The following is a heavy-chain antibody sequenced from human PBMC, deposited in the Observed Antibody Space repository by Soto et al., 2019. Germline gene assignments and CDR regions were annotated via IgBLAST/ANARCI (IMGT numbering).Heavy chain of an antibody. V-gene: IGHV4-31*03. CDR2: INYIGST. CDR1: GGSISSGDYY. D-gene: IGHD2-2*02. CDR3: ARDEIVVPAAIGNYFDY. J-gene: IGHJ4*02. Sequence: TLSLTCTVSGGSISSGDYYWSWIRQHPGKGLEWIGNINYIGSTFYNPSLKSRVTISVDTSKNRFSLYLQMNSLRAEDTAVYYCARDEIVVPAAIGNYFDYWGQGTLVTVSS.